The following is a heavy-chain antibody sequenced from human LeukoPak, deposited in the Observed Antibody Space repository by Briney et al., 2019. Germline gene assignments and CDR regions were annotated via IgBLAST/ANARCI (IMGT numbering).Heavy chain of an antibody. D-gene: IGHD1-26*01. CDR3: ARWEGGSHYDFDY. Sequence: SSETLTLTCAVYGGTFSGYSWSWVRQPPGKGLEWIGEINHIGSTNYNPSLKSRVTISVDTSKNQFTLKLSSVTAADTAVYYCARWEGGSHYDFDYWGQGTLVTVSS. V-gene: IGHV4-34*01. CDR2: INHIGST. J-gene: IGHJ4*02. CDR1: GGTFSGYS.